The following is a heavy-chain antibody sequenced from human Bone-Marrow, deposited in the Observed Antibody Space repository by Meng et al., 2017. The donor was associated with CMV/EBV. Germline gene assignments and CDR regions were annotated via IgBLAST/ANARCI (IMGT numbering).Heavy chain of an antibody. J-gene: IGHJ3*02. V-gene: IGHV1-2*02. CDR2: INPNSGGT. CDR1: GYTFTGYY. Sequence: ASVKVSCKASGYTFTGYYMHWVRQAPGQGLEWMGWINPNSGGTNYAQKFQGRVTMTRDTSISTAYMELSRLRSDDTAVYYCASRKDIVVVPAASDAFDIWGQGTMVTVSS. D-gene: IGHD2-2*01. CDR3: ASRKDIVVVPAASDAFDI.